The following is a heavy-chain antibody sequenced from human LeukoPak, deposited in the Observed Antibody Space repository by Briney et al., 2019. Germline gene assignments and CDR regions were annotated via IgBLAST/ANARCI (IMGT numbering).Heavy chain of an antibody. J-gene: IGHJ4*02. CDR2: INHSGST. V-gene: IGHV4-34*01. D-gene: IGHD1-1*01. Sequence: SETLSLTCAVYGGSFSGYYWSWIRQPPGKGLEWIGEINHSGSTNYNPSLKSRVTISVDTSKNQFSLKLSSVTAADTAVYYCARGRGELERRPLNYWGQGTLVTVSS. CDR3: ARGRGELERRPLNY. CDR1: GGSFSGYY.